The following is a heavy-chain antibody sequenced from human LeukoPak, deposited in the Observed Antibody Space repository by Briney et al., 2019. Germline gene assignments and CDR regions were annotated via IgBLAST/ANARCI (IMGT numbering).Heavy chain of an antibody. CDR2: ISHSGST. V-gene: IGHV4-34*01. D-gene: IGHD3-10*01. CDR3: ARGKGFRGYYFDY. Sequence: PSETLSLTCAVYGGSFSGYYWSWIRQPPGKGLEWIGEISHSGSTNYNPSLKSRVTISVDTSKNQFSLKLSSVTAADTAVYYCARGKGFRGYYFDYWGQGTLVTVSS. CDR1: GGSFSGYY. J-gene: IGHJ4*02.